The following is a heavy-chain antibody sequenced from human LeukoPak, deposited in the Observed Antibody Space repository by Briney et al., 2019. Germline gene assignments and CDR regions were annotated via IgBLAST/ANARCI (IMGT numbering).Heavy chain of an antibody. Sequence: ASVKVSCKTSGYTFTVYYVHWVRQAPGQGPEWMGRINPNSGGANYAHKFQGRVTMTRDTSISTAYMELSGLRSDDTAVYYCARVHCSGGICYPHFDYWGQGTLVAVSS. CDR2: INPNSGGA. J-gene: IGHJ4*02. CDR3: ARVHCSGGICYPHFDY. CDR1: GYTFTVYY. D-gene: IGHD2-15*01. V-gene: IGHV1-2*06.